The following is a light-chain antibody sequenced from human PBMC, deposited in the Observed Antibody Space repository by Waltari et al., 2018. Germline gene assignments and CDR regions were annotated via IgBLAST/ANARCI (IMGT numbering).Light chain of an antibody. V-gene: IGKV3-15*01. J-gene: IGKJ3*01. Sequence: EIVMTQSPATRSVSPGERATLSCRASQSVSSNLAWYQQKPGQAPRLLIYGASTRATGIPARFSGSGSGTEFTLTISSLQSEDFAVYYCHQYNNWPPFTFGPGTKVDIK. CDR1: QSVSSN. CDR3: HQYNNWPPFT. CDR2: GAS.